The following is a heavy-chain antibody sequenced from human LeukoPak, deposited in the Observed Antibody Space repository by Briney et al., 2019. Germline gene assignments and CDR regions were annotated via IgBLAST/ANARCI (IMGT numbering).Heavy chain of an antibody. Sequence: GGSLRLSCAASGFRFSSYAMHWVHQAPGKGLEYVSAISIDGGDTFYASSVKGRFTISRDNSKSTLYLQMGSLRAEDMAVYYCARVLRDISGYYDYWGQGTLVTVSS. V-gene: IGHV3-64*01. CDR2: ISIDGGDT. J-gene: IGHJ4*02. CDR1: GFRFSSYA. D-gene: IGHD3-22*01. CDR3: ARVLRDISGYYDY.